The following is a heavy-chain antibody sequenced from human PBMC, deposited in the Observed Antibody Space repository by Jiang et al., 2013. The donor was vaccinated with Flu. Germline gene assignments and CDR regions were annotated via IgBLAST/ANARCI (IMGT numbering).Heavy chain of an antibody. CDR1: GDTFSSYG. D-gene: IGHD5-18*01. CDR2: IIPIFGTS. V-gene: IGHV1-69*01. Sequence: GAEVKKPGSSVKLSCKASGDTFSSYGISWVRQAPGQGLEWMGGIIPIFGTSDFAQKFQGRLTITADESTSTAYMELSGLRSDDTAVYYCARGVVDTTMPLDWSPWGQGTLVHRLL. J-gene: IGHJ4*02. CDR3: ARGVVDTTMPLDWSP.